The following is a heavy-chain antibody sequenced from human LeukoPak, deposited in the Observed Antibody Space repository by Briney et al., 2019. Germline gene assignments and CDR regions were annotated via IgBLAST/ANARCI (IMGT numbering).Heavy chain of an antibody. CDR1: GFTVSSNY. CDR2: IYSGGST. CDR3: ARDRKTKLRYFDWASWGAFDI. D-gene: IGHD3-9*01. J-gene: IGHJ3*02. V-gene: IGHV3-53*01. Sequence: GGSLRLSCAASGFTVSSNYMSWVRQAPGKGLEWVSVIYSGGSTYYADSVKGRFTISRDNSKNTLYLQMNSLRAEDTAVYYCARDRKTKLRYFDWASWGAFDIWGQGTMVTVSS.